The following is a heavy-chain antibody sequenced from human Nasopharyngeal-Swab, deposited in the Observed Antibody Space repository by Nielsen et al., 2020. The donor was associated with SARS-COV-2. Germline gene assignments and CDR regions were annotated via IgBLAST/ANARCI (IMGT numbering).Heavy chain of an antibody. Sequence: SVKVSCKASGGTFSSYAISWVRQAPGQGLEWMGGIIPIFGTANYAQKFQGRVTITADESTSTAYMELSSLRSEDTAVYYCARGYDFWSGYPLFDYWGQGTLVTVSS. J-gene: IGHJ4*02. CDR3: ARGYDFWSGYPLFDY. D-gene: IGHD3-3*01. CDR1: GGTFSSYA. CDR2: IIPIFGTA. V-gene: IGHV1-69*13.